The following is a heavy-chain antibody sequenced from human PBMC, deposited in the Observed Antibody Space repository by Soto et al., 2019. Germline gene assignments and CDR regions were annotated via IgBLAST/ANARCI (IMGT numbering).Heavy chain of an antibody. CDR3: ARDSFNATSAVLSTRYYYSYMDV. CDR1: GFTFSNHG. Sequence: QVRLVESGGGVVQPGRSLRLSCAASGFTFSNHGIHWVRQAPGKGLEWVAFIWYDGSNKYYADSVKGRFTISRDNSKNTVYLQMNSLRAEDTAVYYCARDSFNATSAVLSTRYYYSYMDVWGKGTTVTASS. V-gene: IGHV3-33*01. D-gene: IGHD6-19*01. CDR2: IWYDGSNK. J-gene: IGHJ6*03.